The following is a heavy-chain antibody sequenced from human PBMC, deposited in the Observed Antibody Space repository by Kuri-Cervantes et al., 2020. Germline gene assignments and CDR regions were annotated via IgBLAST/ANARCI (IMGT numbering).Heavy chain of an antibody. CDR2: ISGSGTNR. CDR1: GFAFRDYT. D-gene: IGHD3-10*01. CDR3: AKEGYGSGSYYFDY. V-gene: IGHV3-23*01. J-gene: IGHJ4*02. Sequence: GESLKISCEASGFAFRDYTMSWVRQAPGEGLECVSVISGSGTNRDYTDSVRGRFTISRDNSKNTLYLQMNSLRAEDTAVYYCAKEGYGSGSYYFDYWGQGTLVTVSS.